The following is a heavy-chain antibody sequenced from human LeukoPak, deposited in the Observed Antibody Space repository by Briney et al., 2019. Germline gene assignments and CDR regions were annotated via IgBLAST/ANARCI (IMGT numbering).Heavy chain of an antibody. Sequence: GGSLRLSCAASGFTFSSYGMHWVRQAPGKGLEWVAVISYDGSNKYYADSVKGRFTISRDNSKNTLYLQMNSLRAGDTAVYYCAKDQHGWIFGAGVDWGXGTLVTVSS. CDR3: AKDQHGWIFGAGVD. D-gene: IGHD3-3*01. CDR2: ISYDGSNK. J-gene: IGHJ4*02. CDR1: GFTFSSYG. V-gene: IGHV3-30*18.